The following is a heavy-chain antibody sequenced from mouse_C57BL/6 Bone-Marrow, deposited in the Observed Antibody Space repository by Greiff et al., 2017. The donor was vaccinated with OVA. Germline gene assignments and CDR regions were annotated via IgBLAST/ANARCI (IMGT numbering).Heavy chain of an antibody. CDR2: ISNGGGST. J-gene: IGHJ3*01. CDR3: ARGPFLAY. V-gene: IGHV5-12*01. Sequence: EVKLMESGGGLVQPGGSLKLSCAASGFTFSDYYMYWVRQTPEKRLEWVAYISNGGGSTYYPDTVKGRFTISRDNAKNTLYLQMSRLKSEDTAMYYCARGPFLAYWGQGTLVTVSA. CDR1: GFTFSDYY.